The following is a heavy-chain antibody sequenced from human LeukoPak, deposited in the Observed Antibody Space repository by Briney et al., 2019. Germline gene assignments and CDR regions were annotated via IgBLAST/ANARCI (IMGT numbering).Heavy chain of an antibody. J-gene: IGHJ4*02. CDR1: GFTFSSYT. D-gene: IGHD3-22*01. CDR2: TSGDGGAT. V-gene: IGHV3-23*01. CDR3: AKDRPNYYGSNGHYYRRDGDY. Sequence: GGSLRLSCAASGFTFSSYTMSWVRQSTGKGLEWVSSTSGDGGATYYSNSVKGRFTISRDNSRNTLYLQMNSLRAEDTAVYYCAKDRPNYYGSNGHYYRRDGDYWGQGTLVTVSS.